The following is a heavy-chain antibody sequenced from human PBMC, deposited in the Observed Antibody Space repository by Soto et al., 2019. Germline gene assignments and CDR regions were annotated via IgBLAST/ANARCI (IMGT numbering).Heavy chain of an antibody. CDR3: AKEWYCSTTGRPPRCFVC. CDR1: GFTFSSYG. CDR2: ISYDGSNK. J-gene: IGHJ4*02. Sequence: GGSLRLSCAASGFTFSSYGMHWVRQAPGKGLEWVAVISYDGSNKYYADSVKGRFTISRDNSKNTLYLQMNSLRAEDTAVYYCAKEWYCSTTGRPPRCFVCSGEGALVTRSS. D-gene: IGHD2-2*01. V-gene: IGHV3-30*18.